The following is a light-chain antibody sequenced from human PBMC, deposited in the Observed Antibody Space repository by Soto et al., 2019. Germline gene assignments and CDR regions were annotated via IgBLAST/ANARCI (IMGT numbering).Light chain of an antibody. J-gene: IGLJ2*01. Sequence: QSALTQPASVSGSPGQSIIISCTGTSSDVGGYNYVSWYQQHPGKAPKLMIYDVSNRPSGVSNRFSDSKSGNTASLTISGLQAEDEADYYCSSYTSSSTLVFGGGTKLTVL. CDR2: DVS. CDR3: SSYTSSSTLV. CDR1: SSDVGGYNY. V-gene: IGLV2-14*01.